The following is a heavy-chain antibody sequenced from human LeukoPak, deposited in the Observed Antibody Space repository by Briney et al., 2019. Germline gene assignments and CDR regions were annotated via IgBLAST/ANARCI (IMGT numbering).Heavy chain of an antibody. CDR1: GYTFNIYY. Sequence: ASVKVSCNASGYTFNIYYMYWVRQAPGQGLEWMGLINPNSGGTNYAQQFQGRVTMTRDTSISKAYMELSRLRSDDTAVYYCARDRAAAQMDFDHWGQGTLVTVSS. CDR3: ARDRAAAQMDFDH. J-gene: IGHJ4*02. CDR2: INPNSGGT. D-gene: IGHD5-24*01. V-gene: IGHV1-2*02.